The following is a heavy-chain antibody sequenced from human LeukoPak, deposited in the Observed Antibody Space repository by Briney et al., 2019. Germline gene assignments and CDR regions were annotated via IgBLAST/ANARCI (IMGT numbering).Heavy chain of an antibody. CDR2: IYHSGST. D-gene: IGHD3-3*01. V-gene: IGHV4-38-2*02. J-gene: IGHJ4*02. CDR1: GYSISSGYY. Sequence: SETLSLTCTVSGYSISSGYYWGWIRQPPGKGLEWIGSIYHSGSTYYNPSLKSRVTISVDTSKNQFSLKLSSVTAADTAVYYCARGRRYDFWSGYYSCWGQGTLVTVSS. CDR3: ARGRRYDFWSGYYSC.